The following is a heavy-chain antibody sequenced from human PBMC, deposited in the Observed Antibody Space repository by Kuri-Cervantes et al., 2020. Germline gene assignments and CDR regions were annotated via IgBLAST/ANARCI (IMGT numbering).Heavy chain of an antibody. V-gene: IGHV3-30*07. J-gene: IGHJ4*02. CDR1: GFTSDDYA. D-gene: IGHD4-11*01. CDR3: ARRGTVTTFPGDY. Sequence: GESLKISCAASGFTSDDYAMHWVRQAPGKGLEWVAVISYDGSNKYYADSVKGRFTISRDNAKNSLYLQMNSLRAEDTAVYYCARRGTVTTFPGDYWGQGTLVTVSS. CDR2: ISYDGSNK.